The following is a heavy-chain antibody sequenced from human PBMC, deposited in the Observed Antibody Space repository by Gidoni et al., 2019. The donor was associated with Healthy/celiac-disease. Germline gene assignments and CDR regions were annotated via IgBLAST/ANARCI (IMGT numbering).Heavy chain of an antibody. D-gene: IGHD1-26*01. V-gene: IGHV4-59*01. Sequence: QVQLQESGPGLVKPSETLSLTCTVSGGSISSYYWSWIRQPPGKGLEWIGYIYYSGSTNYNPSLKSRVTISVDTSKNQFSLKLSSVTAADTAVYYCARRWELREFDYWGRGTLVTVSS. CDR1: GGSISSYY. CDR3: ARRWELREFDY. CDR2: IYYSGST. J-gene: IGHJ4*02.